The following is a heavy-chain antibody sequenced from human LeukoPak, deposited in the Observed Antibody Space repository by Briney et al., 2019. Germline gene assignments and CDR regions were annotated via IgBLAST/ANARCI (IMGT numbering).Heavy chain of an antibody. CDR2: ISSSSSYI. CDR3: ARARLVGAIDAFDI. J-gene: IGHJ3*02. CDR1: GFSVSDNS. D-gene: IGHD5-12*01. V-gene: IGHV3-21*01. Sequence: GGSLRLSCTVSGFSVSDNSMSWVRQAPGKGLEWVSSISSSSSYIYYEDSVKGRFTISRDNAKNSLYLQMNSLRAEDTAVYYCARARLVGAIDAFDIWGQGTMVTVSS.